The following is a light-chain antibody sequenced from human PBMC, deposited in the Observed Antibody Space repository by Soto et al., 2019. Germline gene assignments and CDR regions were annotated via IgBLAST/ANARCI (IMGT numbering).Light chain of an antibody. CDR2: AAT. CDR1: QSISAY. CDR3: QRSYRSIS. V-gene: IGKV1-39*01. J-gene: IGKJ5*01. Sequence: DIQMTQSPSSLFASVGDRVTITCRASQSISAYLNWYQQRPGKAPSLLIYAATRLDSGVPSRFSGSGSGTDFTLTISSLQPEDFATYYCQRSYRSISFGQGTRLEMK.